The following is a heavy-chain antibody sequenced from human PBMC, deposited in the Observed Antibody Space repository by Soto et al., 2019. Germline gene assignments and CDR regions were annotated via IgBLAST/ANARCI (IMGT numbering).Heavy chain of an antibody. Sequence: QVQLVQSGAEVKKPGSSVKVSCKASGGTFSSYAISWVRQAPGQGLEWMGGIIPIFGTANYAQKFQGRVTITADESTSTAYMDLSSLRSEDTAVYYCARKGAFYYDSSGPLPFDYWGQGTLVTVSS. CDR2: IIPIFGTA. CDR3: ARKGAFYYDSSGPLPFDY. J-gene: IGHJ4*02. D-gene: IGHD3-22*01. CDR1: GGTFSSYA. V-gene: IGHV1-69*12.